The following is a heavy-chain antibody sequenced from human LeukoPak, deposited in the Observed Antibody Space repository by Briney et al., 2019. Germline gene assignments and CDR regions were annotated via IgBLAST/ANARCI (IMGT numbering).Heavy chain of an antibody. CDR3: AGNFTSGYFNLEY. J-gene: IGHJ4*02. V-gene: IGHV3-23*01. CDR2: ISRRGDKT. CDR1: GFTFSTYA. Sequence: GGSLRLSCAASGFTFSTYAMSWVRQAPGKGLEWVSGISRRGDKTYYADSVKGRFTISRDNAKNTLYLQMNSLRDEDTAIYYCAGNFTSGYFNLEYWGQGTLVTVSS. D-gene: IGHD5-12*01.